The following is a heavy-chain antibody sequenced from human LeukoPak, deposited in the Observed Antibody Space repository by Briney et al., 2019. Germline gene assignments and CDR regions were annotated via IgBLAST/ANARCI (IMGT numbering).Heavy chain of an antibody. D-gene: IGHD6-19*01. CDR3: ARDSEQYYFDY. CDR1: GGSISSYY. J-gene: IGHJ4*02. V-gene: IGHV4-59*01. CDR2: IYYSGST. Sequence: SETLSLTCTVSGGSISSYYWSWIRQPPGKGLEWIGYIYYSGSTNYNPSLKSRVTISVDASKNQFSLKLSSVTAADTAVYYCARDSEQYYFDYWGQGTLVTVSS.